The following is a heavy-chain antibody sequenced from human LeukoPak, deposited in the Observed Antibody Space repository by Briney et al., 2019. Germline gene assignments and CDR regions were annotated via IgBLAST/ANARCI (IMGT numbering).Heavy chain of an antibody. D-gene: IGHD2-2*02. Sequence: GESLKISCKGSGYSFTSYWIGWVRQMPGKGLEWIGIIYPGDSDTRYSPSFQGQVTISADKSISTAYLQWSSLKASDTAMYYCARLSGYCSSTSCYTNYYMDVWGKGTTVTVSS. CDR2: IYPGDSDT. J-gene: IGHJ6*03. V-gene: IGHV5-51*01. CDR3: ARLSGYCSSTSCYTNYYMDV. CDR1: GYSFTSYW.